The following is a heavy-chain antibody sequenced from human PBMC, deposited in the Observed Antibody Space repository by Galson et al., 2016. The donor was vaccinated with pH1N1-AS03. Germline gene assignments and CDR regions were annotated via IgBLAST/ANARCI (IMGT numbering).Heavy chain of an antibody. D-gene: IGHD2-15*01. V-gene: IGHV3-23*01. J-gene: IGHJ4*02. CDR3: AREDNFGSGGFLSYDY. CDR2: ISAGGVTT. Sequence: SLRLSCAASGFSFSSYSMSWVRQAPGKGLEWVSAISAGGVTTNYADYVRGRFTISRDTSKKTLSLEMNGLRAEGTALYYWAREDNFGSGGFLSYDYWGLGILVTVSS. CDR1: GFSFSSYS.